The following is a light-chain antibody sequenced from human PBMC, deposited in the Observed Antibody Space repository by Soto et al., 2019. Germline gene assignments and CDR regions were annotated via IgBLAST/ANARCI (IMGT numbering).Light chain of an antibody. Sequence: DIQMTQSPSSLSASVGDRVTITCRASQSISSYLNWYQQKPGKAPKLLINAASSLQSGVPLRFSGGGSGTDFNLTISYLQPEDFATYYCLQDYDYPYTFGQGTTLDIK. CDR3: LQDYDYPYT. V-gene: IGKV1-39*01. CDR1: QSISSY. J-gene: IGKJ2*01. CDR2: AAS.